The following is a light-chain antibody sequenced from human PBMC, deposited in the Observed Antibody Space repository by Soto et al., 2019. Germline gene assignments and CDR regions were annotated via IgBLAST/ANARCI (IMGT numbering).Light chain of an antibody. Sequence: DIVLTQSPATLSLSPGERATLSCRSSQSVSSYLAWYQQKPGQAPRLLIYDASNRATGIPDRFSGSGSGTDFTLTISRLEPEDFAVYYCQQRSNWPPFTLGQGTRLEIK. J-gene: IGKJ5*01. CDR3: QQRSNWPPFT. CDR2: DAS. V-gene: IGKV3-11*01. CDR1: QSVSSY.